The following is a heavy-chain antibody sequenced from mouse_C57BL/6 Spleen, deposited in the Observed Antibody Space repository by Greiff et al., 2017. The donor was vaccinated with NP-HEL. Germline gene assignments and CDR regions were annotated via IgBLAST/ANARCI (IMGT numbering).Heavy chain of an antibody. CDR3: ARKDFGSSPYYYAMDY. Sequence: QVQLQQPGAELVMPGASVKLSCKASGYTFTSYWMHWVKQRPGQGLEWIGEIDPSDSYTNYNQKFKGKSTLTVDKSSSRAYMQLSSLTSEDSAVYYCARKDFGSSPYYYAMDYWGQGTSVTVSS. CDR1: GYTFTSYW. D-gene: IGHD1-1*01. V-gene: IGHV1-69*01. CDR2: IDPSDSYT. J-gene: IGHJ4*01.